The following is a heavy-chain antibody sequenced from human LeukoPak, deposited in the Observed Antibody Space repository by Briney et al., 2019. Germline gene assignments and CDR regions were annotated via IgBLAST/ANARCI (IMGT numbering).Heavy chain of an antibody. CDR1: GFTFSSYA. J-gene: IGHJ4*02. D-gene: IGHD2-2*01. CDR3: AKVDCGSPGCRRIDY. CDR2: ISGSVGGSGGST. Sequence: GGSLRLSCAASGFTFSSYAMTWVRQAPGKGLEWVSTISGSVGGSGGSTFYAASVKGRFTISRDNSKNTLYLQMNSLRADDTAVYYCAKVDCGSPGCRRIDYWGQGTLVTVSS. V-gene: IGHV3-23*01.